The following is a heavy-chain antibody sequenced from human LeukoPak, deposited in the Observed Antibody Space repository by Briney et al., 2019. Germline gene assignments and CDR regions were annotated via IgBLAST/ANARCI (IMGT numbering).Heavy chain of an antibody. J-gene: IGHJ4*02. D-gene: IGHD6-25*01. CDR2: INHSGST. Sequence: PSETLSLTCTVSGGSISSYYWSWIRQPPGKGLEWIGEINHSGSTNYNPSLKSRVTISVDTSKNQFSLKLSSVTAADTAVYYCARGSGIFVDDYWGQGTLVTVSS. CDR3: ARGSGIFVDDY. V-gene: IGHV4-34*01. CDR1: GGSISSYY.